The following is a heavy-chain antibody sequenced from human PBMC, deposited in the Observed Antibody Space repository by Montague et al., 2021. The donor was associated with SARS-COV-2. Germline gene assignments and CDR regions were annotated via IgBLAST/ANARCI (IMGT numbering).Heavy chain of an antibody. CDR3: ARLGDGVVPSPILGAGPYYSYYYIDV. CDR1: GGSFSTYS. CDR2: IHHGGST. J-gene: IGHJ6*03. Sequence: SETLSLTCAVHGGSFSTYSWNWIRQPPGKGLEWIGEIHHGGSTNYNPSLKSRVTISADTSKNQFSLKLTSVAAADTAVYYCARLGDGVVPSPILGAGPYYSYYYIDVWGKGTTVTVSS. D-gene: IGHD2-2*02. V-gene: IGHV4-34*01.